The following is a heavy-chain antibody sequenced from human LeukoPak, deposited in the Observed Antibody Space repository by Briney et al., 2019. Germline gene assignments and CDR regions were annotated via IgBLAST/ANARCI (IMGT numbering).Heavy chain of an antibody. Sequence: SETLSLTCAVYGGSFSGYYWSWIRQPPGEGLEWIGEINHSGSTNYNPSLKSRVTISVDTSKNQFSLKLSSVTAADTAVYYCASGASSSLRRVYFDYWGQGTLVTVSS. V-gene: IGHV4-34*01. CDR1: GGSFSGYY. CDR2: INHSGST. CDR3: ASGASSSLRRVYFDY. J-gene: IGHJ4*02. D-gene: IGHD6-6*01.